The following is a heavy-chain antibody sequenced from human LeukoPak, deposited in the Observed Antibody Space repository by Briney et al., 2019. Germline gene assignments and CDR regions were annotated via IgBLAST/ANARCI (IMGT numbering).Heavy chain of an antibody. V-gene: IGHV4-4*02. CDR2: IYYSGST. J-gene: IGHJ5*02. CDR1: GGSVTSTNY. CDR3: ARAWRVPAAIKFSWFDP. D-gene: IGHD2-2*01. Sequence: SGTLSLTCGVSGGSVTSTNYWTWVRQPPGKGLEWIGYIYYSGSTYYNPSLKSRVTISVDTSKNQFSLKLSSVTAADTAVYYCARAWRVPAAIKFSWFDPWGQGTLVTVSS.